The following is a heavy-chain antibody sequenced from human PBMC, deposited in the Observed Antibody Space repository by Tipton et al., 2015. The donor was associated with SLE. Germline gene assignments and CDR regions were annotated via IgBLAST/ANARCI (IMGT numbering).Heavy chain of an antibody. CDR1: GGSLSSYY. J-gene: IGHJ6*03. V-gene: IGHV4-59*08. CDR3: ARSLVMMVYATNYMDYMDV. CDR2: LPYSGST. D-gene: IGHD2-8*01. Sequence: TLSLTCTVSGGSLSSYYWSRIRQSPEKGLEWIGYLPYSGSTNYNPSLESRVTISVDTSKNQFSLKLSSVTAADTAVYYCARSLVMMVYATNYMDYMDVWGKGTTVTVSS.